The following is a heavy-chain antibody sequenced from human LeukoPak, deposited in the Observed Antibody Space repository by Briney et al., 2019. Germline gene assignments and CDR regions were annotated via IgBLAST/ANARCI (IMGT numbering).Heavy chain of an antibody. CDR1: GGSISSYY. J-gene: IGHJ4*02. Sequence: PSETLSPTCTVSGGSISSYYWSWIRQPAGEGLEWVGRIYPSGSTNYNPSLKSRVTMSLDTSKNQFSLKLSSVTAADTAVYYCATGAYSYFDNWGQGTLVIFSP. V-gene: IGHV4-4*07. CDR3: ATGAYSYFDN. D-gene: IGHD4-17*01. CDR2: IYPSGST.